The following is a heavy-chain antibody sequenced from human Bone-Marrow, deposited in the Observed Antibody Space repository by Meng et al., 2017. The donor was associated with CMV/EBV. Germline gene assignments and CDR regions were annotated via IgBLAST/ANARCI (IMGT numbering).Heavy chain of an antibody. CDR1: GYIFSNYY. CDR2: INPNSGGT. CDR3: ARQLFKYSSSSHSLGY. D-gene: IGHD6-6*01. J-gene: IGHJ4*02. Sequence: ASVKVSCKASGYIFSNYYMHWVRQAPGQGLEWMGWINPNSGGTNYAQKFQGRVTMTRDTSISTAYMELSRLRSDDTAVYYCARQLFKYSSSSHSLGYWGQGTLVTVSS. V-gene: IGHV1-2*02.